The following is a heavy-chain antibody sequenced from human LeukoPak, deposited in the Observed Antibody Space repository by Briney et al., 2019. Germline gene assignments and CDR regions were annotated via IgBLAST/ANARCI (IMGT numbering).Heavy chain of an antibody. V-gene: IGHV4-34*01. CDR3: ARNPQDCSSTSCYFDY. CDR2: INHSGST. Sequence: PSETLSLTCAVYGGSFSGYYWSWIRQPPGKGLEWIGEINHSGSTNYNPSLKSRVTISVDTSKNQFSLKLSSVTAADTAVYYCARNPQDCSSTSCYFDYWGRGTLVTVSS. D-gene: IGHD2-2*01. J-gene: IGHJ4*02. CDR1: GGSFSGYY.